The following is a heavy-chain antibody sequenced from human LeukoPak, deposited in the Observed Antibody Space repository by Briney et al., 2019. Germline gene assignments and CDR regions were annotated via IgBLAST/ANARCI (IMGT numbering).Heavy chain of an antibody. CDR1: GYTFTSYD. Sequence: ASVKVSCKASGYTFTSYDINWVRQATGQGLEWMGWMNPDSGNTGYAQKFQGRVTMTRNTSISTAYMELSSLRSEDTAVYYCARYDSSGYYSYWYFDLWGRGTLVTVSS. V-gene: IGHV1-8*01. CDR3: ARYDSSGYYSYWYFDL. CDR2: MNPDSGNT. D-gene: IGHD3-22*01. J-gene: IGHJ2*01.